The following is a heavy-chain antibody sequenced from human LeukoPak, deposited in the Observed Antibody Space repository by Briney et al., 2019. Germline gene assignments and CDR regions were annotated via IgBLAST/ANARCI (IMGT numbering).Heavy chain of an antibody. CDR2: IYYSGST. CDR3: ARYCSSTSCYLDAFDI. CDR1: GGSISSGDYY. Sequence: PSQTLSLTCTVSGGSISSGDYYWSWIRQPPGKCLEWIGYIYYSGSTYYNPSLKSRVTISVDTSKNQFSLKLSSVTAADTAVYYCARYCSSTSCYLDAFDIWGQGTMVTVSS. V-gene: IGHV4-30-4*08. D-gene: IGHD2-2*01. J-gene: IGHJ3*02.